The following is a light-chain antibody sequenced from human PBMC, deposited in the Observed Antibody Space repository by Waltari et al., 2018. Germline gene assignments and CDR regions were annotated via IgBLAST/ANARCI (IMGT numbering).Light chain of an antibody. V-gene: IGLV3-1*01. Sequence: SYELTQPPSVSVSPGQTASITCPGDTLGAKYACWYQQKPGQSPVLVIYQDTKRPSGVPERFSGSNSGNTATLTISGTQALDEADYYCQAWDSSTVMFGGGTKLTVL. CDR2: QDT. CDR3: QAWDSSTVM. J-gene: IGLJ3*02. CDR1: TLGAKY.